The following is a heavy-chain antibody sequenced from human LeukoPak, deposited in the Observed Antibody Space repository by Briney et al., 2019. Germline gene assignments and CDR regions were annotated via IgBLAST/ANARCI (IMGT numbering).Heavy chain of an antibody. Sequence: PSETLSLTCTVSGGSISSGGYYWSWIRQHPGKGLEWIGYIYYSGSTYYNPSLKSRVTISVDTSKNQFSLKLSSVTAADTAVYYCARSIPTRFLGFGELLVDAFDIWGQGTMVTVSS. V-gene: IGHV4-31*03. CDR2: IYYSGST. J-gene: IGHJ3*02. CDR3: ARSIPTRFLGFGELLVDAFDI. D-gene: IGHD3-10*01. CDR1: GGSISSGGYY.